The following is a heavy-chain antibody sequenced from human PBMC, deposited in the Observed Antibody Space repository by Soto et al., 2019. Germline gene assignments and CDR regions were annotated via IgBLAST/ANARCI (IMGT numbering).Heavy chain of an antibody. CDR1: GGSISSSSYY. D-gene: IGHD6-13*01. J-gene: IGHJ4*02. V-gene: IGHV4-39*01. CDR2: IYYSGST. Sequence: QLQLQESGPGLVKPSETLSLTCTVSGGSISSSSYYWGWIRQPPGKGLEWIGSIYYSGSTYYNPSLKSRVTISVDTSKNQFSLKLSSVTAADTAVYYCARRDEQQPENFDYWGQGTLVTVSS. CDR3: ARRDEQQPENFDY.